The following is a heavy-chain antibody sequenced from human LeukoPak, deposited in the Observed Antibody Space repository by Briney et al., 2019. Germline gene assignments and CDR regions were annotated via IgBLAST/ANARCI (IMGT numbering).Heavy chain of an antibody. J-gene: IGHJ4*02. Sequence: PGGSLRLSCAASGFTFSSYAMSWVRQAPGKGLEWVSAISGSGGSTYYADSVKGRFTISRDNSKDTLYLQMNSLRAEDTAVYYCAANYDYVWGSLDYWGQGTLVTVSS. CDR1: GFTFSSYA. CDR2: ISGSGGST. CDR3: AANYDYVWGSLDY. V-gene: IGHV3-23*01. D-gene: IGHD3-16*01.